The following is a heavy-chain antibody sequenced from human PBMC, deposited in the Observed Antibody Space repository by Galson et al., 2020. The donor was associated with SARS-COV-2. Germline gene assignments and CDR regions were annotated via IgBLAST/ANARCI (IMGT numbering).Heavy chain of an antibody. CDR1: GYSFTSYW. J-gene: IGHJ4*02. D-gene: IGHD3-22*01. V-gene: IGHV5-51*01. CDR3: ARFGAPYYYDSSGRVDYFDY. CDR2: IYPGDSDT. Sequence: GESLKISCKGSGYSFTSYWIGWVRQMPGKGLEWMGIIYPGDSDTRCSPSFQGQVTISADKSISTAYLQWSSLKASDTAMYYCARFGAPYYYDSSGRVDYFDYWGQGTLVTVSS.